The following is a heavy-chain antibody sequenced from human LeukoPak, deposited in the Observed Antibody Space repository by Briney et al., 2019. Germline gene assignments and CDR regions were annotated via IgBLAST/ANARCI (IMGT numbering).Heavy chain of an antibody. CDR1: GGTFSSYA. CDR3: ARDPTYCSSTSCYFYGMDV. J-gene: IGHJ6*02. D-gene: IGHD2-2*01. CDR2: IIPILGIA. V-gene: IGHV1-69*04. Sequence: GASVKVSCKASGGTFSSYAISWVRRAPGQGLEWMGRIIPILGIANYAQKFQGRVTITADKSTSTAYMELSSLRSEDTAVYYCARDPTYCSSTSCYFYGMDVWGQGTTVTVSS.